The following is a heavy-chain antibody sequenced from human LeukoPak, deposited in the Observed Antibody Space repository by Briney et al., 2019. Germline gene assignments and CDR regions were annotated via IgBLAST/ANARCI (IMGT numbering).Heavy chain of an antibody. V-gene: IGHV3-21*04. J-gene: IGHJ5*02. CDR2: ISSSSSYI. D-gene: IGHD6-6*01. Sequence: GGSLRLSCAASGFTFSSYSMNWVRQAPGKGLEWVSSISSSSSYIYYADSVKGRFTISRDNSKNTLYLQMNSLRAEDTAVYYCAKVSVGSIAARQAFDPWGQGTLVTVSS. CDR1: GFTFSSYS. CDR3: AKVSVGSIAARQAFDP.